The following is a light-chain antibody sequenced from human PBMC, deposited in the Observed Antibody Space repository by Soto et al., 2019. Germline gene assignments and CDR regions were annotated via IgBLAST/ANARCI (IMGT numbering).Light chain of an antibody. CDR2: GAS. CDR3: QQYGSSPRT. Sequence: EIVLTQSPGTLSLPPGERATLSCRASQNVATSYLAWYQQKPGQAPRLLIYGASFRATGIPDRFSGSGSGTDFTLTISRVEPEDFAVYYCQQYGSSPRTFGQGTKVEIK. J-gene: IGKJ1*01. CDR1: QNVATSY. V-gene: IGKV3-20*01.